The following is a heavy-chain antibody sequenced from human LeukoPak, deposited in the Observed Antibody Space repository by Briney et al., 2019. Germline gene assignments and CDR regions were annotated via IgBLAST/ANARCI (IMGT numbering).Heavy chain of an antibody. CDR1: GFTFSSYA. CDR3: AKDLVQRQLAQWLVRSVFSSSSKFDY. Sequence: GGSLRLSCAASGFTFSSYAMSWVRQAPGKGLEWVSAISGSGGSTYYADSVKGRFTISRDNSKNTLYLQMNSLRAEDTAVYYCAKDLVQRQLAQWLVRSVFSSSSKFDYWGQGTLVTVSS. J-gene: IGHJ4*02. V-gene: IGHV3-23*01. D-gene: IGHD6-19*01. CDR2: ISGSGGST.